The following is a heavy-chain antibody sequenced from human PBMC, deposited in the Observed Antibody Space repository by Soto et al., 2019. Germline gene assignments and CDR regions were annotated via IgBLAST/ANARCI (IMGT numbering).Heavy chain of an antibody. CDR1: GYTFTRYG. Sequence: QGQLVQSGPEVKKPGASVKVSCKASGYTFTRYGISWVRQAPGQELEWMGWISGYNGDTNYAQKVQGRVTMTIDTSRSTAYKKLKSLTSDDTAIYHWAKNGPLPYYYSGMDIWGQGTTVTVSS. CDR3: AKNGPLPYYYSGMDI. V-gene: IGHV1-18*01. CDR2: ISGYNGDT. J-gene: IGHJ6*02. D-gene: IGHD2-8*01.